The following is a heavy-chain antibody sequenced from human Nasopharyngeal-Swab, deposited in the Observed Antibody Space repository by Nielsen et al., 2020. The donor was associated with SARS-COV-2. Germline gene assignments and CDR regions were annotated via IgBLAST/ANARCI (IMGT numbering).Heavy chain of an antibody. CDR1: GFTFSSFG. Sequence: GESLKISCAASGFTFSSFGMHWVRQAPGKGLEWVAFIAHDASNEYYGDSVKGRFSISRDSSKNTLYLQMDSLRGEDTAVYYCARDAPAHYGAFYWGRGTLVTRLL. V-gene: IGHV3-30*03. CDR3: ARDAPAHYGAFY. CDR2: IAHDASNE. J-gene: IGHJ4*02. D-gene: IGHD4-17*01.